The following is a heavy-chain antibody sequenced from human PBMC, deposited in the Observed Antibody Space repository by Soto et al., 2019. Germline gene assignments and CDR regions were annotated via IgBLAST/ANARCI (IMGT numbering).Heavy chain of an antibody. CDR3: TSDTFGLRDT. J-gene: IGHJ5*02. CDR1: GFPFSHYW. CDR2: INPAGTIT. V-gene: IGHV3-74*01. D-gene: IGHD3-16*01. Sequence: MQMVESGGGSVQPGGSLRLSCAASGFPFSHYWMHWVRQTPGKGLVWVSRINPAGTITNYADSVEGRFTISRDTADSALFLQMNSLTAEDTAIYYCTSDTFGLRDTWGQGTLVTVPS.